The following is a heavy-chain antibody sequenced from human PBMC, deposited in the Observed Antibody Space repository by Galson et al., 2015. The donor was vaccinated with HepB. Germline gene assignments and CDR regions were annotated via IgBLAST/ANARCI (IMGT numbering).Heavy chain of an antibody. D-gene: IGHD6-6*01. CDR2: TYYRSKWYN. CDR1: GDSVSSNSAA. J-gene: IGHJ6*02. V-gene: IGHV6-1*01. CDR3: ARDSSIAARRGYYYGVDV. Sequence: CAISGDSVSSNSAAWNWIRQSPSRGLEWLGRTYYRSKWYNDYAVSVKSRITINADTSKNQFSLQLNSVTPEDTAMYYCARDSSIAARRGYYYGVDVWGQGTTVTVSS.